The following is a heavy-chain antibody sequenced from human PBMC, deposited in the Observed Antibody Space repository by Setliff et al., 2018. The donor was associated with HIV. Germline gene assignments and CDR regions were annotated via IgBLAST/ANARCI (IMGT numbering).Heavy chain of an antibody. CDR2: INPNGGST. CDR1: GYTFTSYY. Sequence: ASVKVSCKASGYTFTSYYVHFGRQAPGQGPEWMGIINPNGGSTNYAQKFEGRVAMTADTSTNNVHMYLSSLRSEDTAIYYCARGGPGSSFGYDWFDPWGQGTPVTVSS. J-gene: IGHJ5*02. D-gene: IGHD5-18*01. V-gene: IGHV1-46*01. CDR3: ARGGPGSSFGYDWFDP.